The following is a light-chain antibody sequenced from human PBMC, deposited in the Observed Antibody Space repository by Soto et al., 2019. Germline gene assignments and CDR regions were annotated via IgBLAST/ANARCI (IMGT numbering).Light chain of an antibody. CDR1: SSNIGTGYD. Sequence: QSVLTQPPSVSGAPGQRVTISCTGSSSNIGTGYDVHWYQQLPGTAPTLLIYNNNNRPSGVPDRFSGSKSGTSASLAITGLQAEDEDDDDCHSHDSRLSNVVFGGGTKLTVL. CDR2: NNN. CDR3: HSHDSRLSNVV. J-gene: IGLJ2*01. V-gene: IGLV1-40*01.